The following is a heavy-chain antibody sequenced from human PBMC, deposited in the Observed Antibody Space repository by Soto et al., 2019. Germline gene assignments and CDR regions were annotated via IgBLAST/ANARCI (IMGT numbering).Heavy chain of an antibody. CDR2: ISYDGSNK. D-gene: IGHD3-16*01. Sequence: PGGSLRLSCAASGFTFSSYGMHWVRQAPGKGLEWVAVISYDGSNKYYADSVKGRFTISRDNSKNTLYLQMNSLRAEDTAVYYCANYPLFGAVPTSDYYYYGMDVWGQGTTVTVSS. J-gene: IGHJ6*02. CDR1: GFTFSSYG. V-gene: IGHV3-30*18. CDR3: ANYPLFGAVPTSDYYYYGMDV.